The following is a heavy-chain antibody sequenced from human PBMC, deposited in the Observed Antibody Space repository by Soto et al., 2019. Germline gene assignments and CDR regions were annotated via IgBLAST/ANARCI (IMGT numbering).Heavy chain of an antibody. CDR1: GGSISNSY. D-gene: IGHD3-10*01. CDR2: IYSSGST. CDR3: ARHSPTFLYGSGPWDV. J-gene: IGHJ6*02. Sequence: QVQLQESGPGLVRPSETLSLTCTVSGGSISNSYWSWIRQSPEKGLEWIGYIYSSGSTNYNPSLNSRVTISVDTSKNQFSLKLSSLSAADTAVYYCARHSPTFLYGSGPWDVWGQGTTVTVSS. V-gene: IGHV4-59*08.